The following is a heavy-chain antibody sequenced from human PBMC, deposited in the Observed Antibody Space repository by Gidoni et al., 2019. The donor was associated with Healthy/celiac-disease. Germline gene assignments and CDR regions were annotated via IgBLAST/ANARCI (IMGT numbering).Heavy chain of an antibody. CDR1: GFTFISYA. Sequence: QVQLVESGGCVVQPGSSLRLSCSSSGFTFISYAMHWVRQAPGKGLEWVAVISYDGSNKYYADSVKGRFTISRDNSKNTLYLQMNSLRAEDTAVYYCARETTVTTEYYFDYWGQGTLVTVSS. J-gene: IGHJ4*02. V-gene: IGHV3-30*04. CDR3: ARETTVTTEYYFDY. CDR2: ISYDGSNK. D-gene: IGHD4-17*01.